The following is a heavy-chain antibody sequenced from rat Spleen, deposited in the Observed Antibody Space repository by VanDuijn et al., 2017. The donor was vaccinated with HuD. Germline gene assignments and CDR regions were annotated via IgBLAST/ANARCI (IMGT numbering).Heavy chain of an antibody. D-gene: IGHD4-3*01. Sequence: EVQLVESGGGLVQPGRSLKLSCAASGFTFSDYGMAWVRQTPEKGLEWVASITNASGGTHYPDSVKGRFTVSRDNAKSTLYLQMDSLRSEDTATYYCARHNSGYGVMDAWGQGVMVTVSS. CDR1: GFTFSDYG. CDR3: ARHNSGYGVMDA. CDR2: ITNASGGT. J-gene: IGHJ2*01. V-gene: IGHV5-17*01.